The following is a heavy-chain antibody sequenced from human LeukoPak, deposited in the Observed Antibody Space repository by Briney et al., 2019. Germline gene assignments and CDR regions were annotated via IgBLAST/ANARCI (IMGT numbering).Heavy chain of an antibody. V-gene: IGHV1-2*02. J-gene: IGHJ4*02. D-gene: IGHD4-23*01. Sequence: SVTVSCMASRYSFTGYYLLWVRQAPGQGLEWMGWLNPSSGGSHYAQKFQVRVTMTRDTSISTAYMELSRLTSDDTAVYYCARGTPADYWGEGTPRTVSS. CDR3: ARGTPADY. CDR2: LNPSSGGS. CDR1: RYSFTGYY.